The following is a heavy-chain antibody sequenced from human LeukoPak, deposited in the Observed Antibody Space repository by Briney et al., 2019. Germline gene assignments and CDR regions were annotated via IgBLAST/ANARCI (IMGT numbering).Heavy chain of an antibody. Sequence: GSVKVSCKASGYSFTAFYIHWLRQAPGQGLEWMGWILYRSGDTNYAQKFQGRVTMTRDTSINTAYMDPNSLRSDDTAVYYCARDGEYGSGSYYRGCFDYWGPGALVTVSS. V-gene: IGHV1-2*02. D-gene: IGHD3-10*01. CDR3: ARDGEYGSGSYYRGCFDY. CDR2: ILYRSGDT. J-gene: IGHJ4*02. CDR1: GYSFTAFY.